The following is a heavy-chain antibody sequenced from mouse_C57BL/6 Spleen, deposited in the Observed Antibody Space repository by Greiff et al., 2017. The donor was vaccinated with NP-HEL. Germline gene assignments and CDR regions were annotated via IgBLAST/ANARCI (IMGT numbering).Heavy chain of an antibody. V-gene: IGHV1-58*01. J-gene: IGHJ2*01. Sequence: VQLKESGAELVRPGSSVKMSCKTSGYTFTSYGINWVKQRPGQGLEWIGYIYTGNGYTEYNEKFKGKATLTSDKSSSTAYMQLSSLTSEDSAVYFCARYCGNDQYYFDYWGQGTTLTVSS. CDR2: IYTGNGYT. D-gene: IGHD2-2*01. CDR1: GYTFTSYG. CDR3: ARYCGNDQYYFDY.